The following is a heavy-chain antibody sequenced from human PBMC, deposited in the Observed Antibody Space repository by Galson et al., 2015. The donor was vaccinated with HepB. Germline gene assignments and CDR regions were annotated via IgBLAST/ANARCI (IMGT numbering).Heavy chain of an antibody. D-gene: IGHD1-20*01. CDR1: GFTFSSYA. V-gene: IGHV3-30*04. CDR3: ARDSREYNWNPNYYYGMDV. J-gene: IGHJ6*02. CDR2: ISYDGSNK. Sequence: SLRLSCAAPGFTFSSYAMHWVRQAPGKGLEWVAVISYDGSNKYYADSVKGRFTISRDNSKNTLYLQMNSLRAEDTAVYYCARDSREYNWNPNYYYGMDVWGQGTTVTVSS.